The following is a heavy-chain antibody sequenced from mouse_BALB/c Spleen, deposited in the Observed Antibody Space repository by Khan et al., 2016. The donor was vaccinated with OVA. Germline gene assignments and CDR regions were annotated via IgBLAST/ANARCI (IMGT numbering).Heavy chain of an antibody. Sequence: QVQLKQSGAELARPGASVKLSCKASGYTFTDYYINWVKLRTGQGLEWIGEISPGSGDTYYNERFKGKATLTADKSSSTAYMQLSSLTSEASAVYFCARRNYFGYTFAYWGQVTLVTVSA. V-gene: IGHV1-77*01. CDR1: GYTFTDYY. CDR2: ISPGSGDT. CDR3: ARRNYFGYTFAY. D-gene: IGHD1-2*01. J-gene: IGHJ3*01.